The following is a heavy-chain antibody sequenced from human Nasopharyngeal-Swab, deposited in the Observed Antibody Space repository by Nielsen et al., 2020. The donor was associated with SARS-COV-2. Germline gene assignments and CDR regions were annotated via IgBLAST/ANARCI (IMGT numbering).Heavy chain of an antibody. J-gene: IGHJ5*02. CDR1: GFSFATSS. CDR2: ISSSSGTV. Sequence: GESLKISCAASGFSFATSSMNWVRQAPGKGPEWLPYISSSSGTVYYANSVKGRFTISRDNAKNSLFLQMNSLRDEDTAVYYCARDVSSYNNWFDPWGQGTLVTVSS. CDR3: ARDVSSYNNWFDP. D-gene: IGHD3-16*02. V-gene: IGHV3-48*02.